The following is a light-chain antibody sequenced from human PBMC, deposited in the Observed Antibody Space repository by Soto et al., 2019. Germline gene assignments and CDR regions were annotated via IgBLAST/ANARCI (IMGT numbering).Light chain of an antibody. CDR1: RSDVGGYNY. J-gene: IGLJ1*01. V-gene: IGLV2-14*01. Sequence: QSALTQPASVSGSPGQSITISCTGTRSDVGGYNYVSWYQQHPGKAPKLMIFEVSNRPSGVSNRFSGSKSGNTASLTISGLHAADEADYYCSSYTSTSTLVVFGTGTKLTVL. CDR3: SSYTSTSTLVV. CDR2: EVS.